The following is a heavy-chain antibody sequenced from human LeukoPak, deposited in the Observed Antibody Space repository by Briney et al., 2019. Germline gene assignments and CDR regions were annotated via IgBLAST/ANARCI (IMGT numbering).Heavy chain of an antibody. Sequence: SETLSLTCAVSGGSISSGGYSWSWLRQPPGTGLEWIGYIYHSGSTYYNPSLKSRVTISVDRSKNQFSLKLSSVTAADTAVYYCASYGGNPDYWGQGTLVTVSS. CDR3: ASYGGNPDY. J-gene: IGHJ4*02. V-gene: IGHV4-30-2*01. CDR2: IYHSGST. CDR1: GGSISSGGYS. D-gene: IGHD4-23*01.